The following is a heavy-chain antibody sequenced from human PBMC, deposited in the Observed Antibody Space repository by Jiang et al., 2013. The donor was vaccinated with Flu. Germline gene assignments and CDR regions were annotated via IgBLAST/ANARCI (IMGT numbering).Heavy chain of an antibody. CDR1: GGSFSGYY. J-gene: IGHJ5*02. Sequence: LLKPSETLSLTCAVYGGSFSGYYWSWIRQPPGKGLEWIGEINHSGSTNYNPSLKSRVTISVDTSKNQFSLKLSSVTAADTAVYYCARGTLVSWFDPWGQGTLVTVSS. D-gene: IGHD6-6*01. CDR3: ARGTLVSWFDP. CDR2: INHSGST. V-gene: IGHV4-34*01.